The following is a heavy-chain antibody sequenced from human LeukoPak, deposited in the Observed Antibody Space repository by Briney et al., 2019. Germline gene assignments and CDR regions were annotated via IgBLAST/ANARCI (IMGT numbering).Heavy chain of an antibody. J-gene: IGHJ3*02. CDR3: ARDRSWDAFDI. Sequence: GGALRLSCAASGFSFSSYTMNWVRQAPGKGLEWVSNINPSSKNKFYADSVKGRFTISRDNDKKSVLLEISSLRDEDTAVYYCARDRSWDAFDIWGQGTMVIVSS. D-gene: IGHD1-26*01. V-gene: IGHV3-48*02. CDR1: GFSFSSYT. CDR2: INPSSKNK.